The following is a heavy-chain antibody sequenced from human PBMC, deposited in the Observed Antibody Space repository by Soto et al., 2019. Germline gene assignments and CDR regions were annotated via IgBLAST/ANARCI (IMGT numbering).Heavy chain of an antibody. Sequence: ALRLSCAASGFTFSSYSMNWVRQAPGKGLEWVSYISSSSSTIYYADSVKGRFTISRDNAKNSLYLQMNSLRDEDTAVYYCARDLVFCSSTSCYEDLYYFDYWGQGTLVTVSS. V-gene: IGHV3-48*02. CDR3: ARDLVFCSSTSCYEDLYYFDY. CDR2: ISSSSSTI. J-gene: IGHJ4*02. CDR1: GFTFSSYS. D-gene: IGHD2-2*01.